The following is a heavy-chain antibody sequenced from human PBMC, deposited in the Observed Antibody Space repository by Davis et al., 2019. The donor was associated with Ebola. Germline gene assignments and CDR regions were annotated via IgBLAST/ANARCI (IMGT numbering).Heavy chain of an antibody. V-gene: IGHV3-48*02. CDR1: GFTFSSYS. D-gene: IGHD3-3*01. Sequence: PAASLRLSCAASGFTFSSYSLNWVRQAPGKGLEWVSYISSSSSTIYYADSVKGRFTISRDNAKNSLYLQMNSLRDEDTAVYYCARDYCDFWSGYYVDACDVWGQGTMVTVSS. J-gene: IGHJ3*01. CDR2: ISSSSSTI. CDR3: ARDYCDFWSGYYVDACDV.